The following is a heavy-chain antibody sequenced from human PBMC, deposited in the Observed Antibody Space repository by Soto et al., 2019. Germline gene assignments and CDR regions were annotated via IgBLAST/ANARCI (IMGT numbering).Heavy chain of an antibody. V-gene: IGHV4-59*01. D-gene: IGHD1-26*01. CDR1: GGSISSYY. J-gene: IGHJ4*02. CDR3: ARVSGSYYLDY. CDR2: IYYSGST. Sequence: QVQLQESGPGLVKPSETLSLTCTVSGGSISSYYWSWIRQPPGKGLEWIGYIYYSGSTNYNPSLKSRVTISVDTSKNQFSLKLSSVTAADTAVYYCARVSGSYYLDYWGQGTLVTVSS.